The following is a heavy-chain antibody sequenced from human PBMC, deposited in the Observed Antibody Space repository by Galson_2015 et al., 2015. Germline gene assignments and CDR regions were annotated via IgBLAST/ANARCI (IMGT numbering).Heavy chain of an antibody. D-gene: IGHD3-16*01. J-gene: IGHJ4*02. Sequence: SLRLSCAASGFGFSGYWMTWVRQAPGRGLEWVSNIKQDGNENYYADSVKGRLTIFRDNAKNLLYLQMNNLRVEDTAVYYCAGGGPSPDWGQGTLVTVSS. CDR3: AGGGPSPD. CDR1: GFGFSGYW. CDR2: IKQDGNEN. V-gene: IGHV3-7*01.